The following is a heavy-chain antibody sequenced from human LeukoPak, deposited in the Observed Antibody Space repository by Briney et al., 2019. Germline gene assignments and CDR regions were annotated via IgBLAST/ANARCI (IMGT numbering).Heavy chain of an antibody. J-gene: IGHJ4*02. CDR2: ISGGGST. Sequence: GGSLRLSCAASGFTFINYAMTWVRQAPGKGLEWVSAISGGGSTYYADSVKGRFTIPRDNSKNTLYLQMNSLRAEDTAVYSCAKDRAVSGAESYFDYWGQGTLVTVSS. D-gene: IGHD6-19*01. CDR3: AKDRAVSGAESYFDY. V-gene: IGHV3-23*01. CDR1: GFTFINYA.